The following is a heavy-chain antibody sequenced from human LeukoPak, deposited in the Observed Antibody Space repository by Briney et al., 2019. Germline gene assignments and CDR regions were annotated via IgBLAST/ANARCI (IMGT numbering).Heavy chain of an antibody. CDR3: ARTVWGYFDY. J-gene: IGHJ4*02. CDR1: GFTFSSYE. V-gene: IGHV3-48*03. Sequence: PGGSLRLSCAASGFTFSSYEMNWVRQAPGKGLEWVSYISSSGSTIYYADSVKGRFTISRDNSKNTLYLQMNSLRAEDTAVYYCARTVWGYFDYWGQGTLVTVSS. D-gene: IGHD7-27*01. CDR2: ISSSGSTI.